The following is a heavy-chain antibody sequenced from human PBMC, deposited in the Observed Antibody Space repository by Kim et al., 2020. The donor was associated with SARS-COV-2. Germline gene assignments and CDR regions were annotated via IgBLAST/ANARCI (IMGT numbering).Heavy chain of an antibody. CDR3: ARGLYGSGRNY. J-gene: IGHJ4*02. D-gene: IGHD3-10*01. Sequence: KEVSRNFQGRVTITRDKSANTAYMELSSLRSEDTAVYCCARGLYGSGRNYWGQGTLVTVSS. V-gene: IGHV1-3*01. CDR2: K.